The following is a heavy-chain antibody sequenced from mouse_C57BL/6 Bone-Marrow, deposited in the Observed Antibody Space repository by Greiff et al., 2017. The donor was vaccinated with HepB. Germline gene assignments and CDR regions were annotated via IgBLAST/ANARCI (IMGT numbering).Heavy chain of an antibody. CDR2: ITHSGET. V-gene: IGHV12-3*01. D-gene: IGHD4-1*01. CDR1: GFPITSGYY. Sequence: VQLVESGPGLVKPSQSLNLTCSITGFPITSGYYWIWIRQPPGKLLEWMGYITHSGETFYNPSLQSPITITRETSKNQFFLQLNSVTTEDTAMYYCAGALTGHWYFDVWGTGTTVTVSS. J-gene: IGHJ1*03. CDR3: AGALTGHWYFDV.